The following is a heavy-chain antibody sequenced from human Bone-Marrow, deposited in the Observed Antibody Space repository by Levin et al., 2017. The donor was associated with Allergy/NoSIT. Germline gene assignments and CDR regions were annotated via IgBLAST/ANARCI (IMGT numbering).Heavy chain of an antibody. CDR3: AIVAIVILPASNAFDL. CDR1: GFTVSSNY. V-gene: IGHV3-53*01. CDR2: IYASGST. D-gene: IGHD2-2*01. J-gene: IGHJ3*01. Sequence: SGGSLRLSCAASGFTVSSNYMTWVRQAPGKGLQWVSVIYASGSTYNADSVKGRFTISRDNSKNTLYLQMNGLTAEDTAIYYCAIVAIVILPASNAFDLWGQGTMVTVSS.